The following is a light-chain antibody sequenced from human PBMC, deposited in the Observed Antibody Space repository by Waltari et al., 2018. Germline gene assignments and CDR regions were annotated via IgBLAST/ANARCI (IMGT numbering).Light chain of an antibody. CDR2: EVS. J-gene: IGLJ2*01. CDR1: SSDVGGYNY. Sequence: QSALTQPASVSGSPGQSSTISCTGTSSDVGGYNYVSWYQQHPGKAPKLMIYEVSNRPSGGSNRFSGSKAGNTASLTISGLQAEDEADYYCSSYTSSSTRVVFGGGTKLTVL. CDR3: SSYTSSSTRVV. V-gene: IGLV2-14*01.